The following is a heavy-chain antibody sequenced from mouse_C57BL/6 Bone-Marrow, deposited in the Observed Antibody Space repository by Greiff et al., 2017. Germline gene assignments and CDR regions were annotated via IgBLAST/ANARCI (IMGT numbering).Heavy chain of an antibody. J-gene: IGHJ1*03. CDR1: GYTFTSYG. V-gene: IGHV1-81*01. CDR2: IYPRSGNT. Sequence: QVQLQQSGAELARPGASVKLSCTASGYTFTSYGIRWVKQRTGQGLEWIGEIYPRSGNTYYTEKFKGKATLTADKSASTAYMELRSLTSEDSAVYIGASGDCARFDVWGKGTTVTVSS. CDR3: ASGDCARFDV. D-gene: IGHD3-3*01.